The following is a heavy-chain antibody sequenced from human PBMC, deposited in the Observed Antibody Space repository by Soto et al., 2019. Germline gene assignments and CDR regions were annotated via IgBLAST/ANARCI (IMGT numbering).Heavy chain of an antibody. Sequence: LRLSCAASGFTFSSYAMSWVRQAPGKGLEWVSAISGSGGSTYYADSVKGRFTISRDNSKNTLYLQMNSLRAEDTAVYYCAKVNPYYDSSGYYFDYWGQGTLVTVSS. CDR3: AKVNPYYDSSGYYFDY. CDR1: GFTFSSYA. CDR2: ISGSGGST. J-gene: IGHJ4*02. D-gene: IGHD3-22*01. V-gene: IGHV3-23*01.